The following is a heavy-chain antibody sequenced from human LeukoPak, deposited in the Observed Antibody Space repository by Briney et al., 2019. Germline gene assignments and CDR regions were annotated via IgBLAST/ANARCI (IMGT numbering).Heavy chain of an antibody. D-gene: IGHD3-16*01. CDR2: IYHSGST. CDR1: AYSISSGYN. Sequence: SETLSLTCTVSAYSISSGYNWGWIRQPPGKGLEWIGSIYHSGSTYYNPSLRSRVTISVDTSKNQFSLKLSSVTAADTAVYYCARDWGLKRFDYWGQGTLVTVSS. V-gene: IGHV4-38-2*02. CDR3: ARDWGLKRFDY. J-gene: IGHJ4*02.